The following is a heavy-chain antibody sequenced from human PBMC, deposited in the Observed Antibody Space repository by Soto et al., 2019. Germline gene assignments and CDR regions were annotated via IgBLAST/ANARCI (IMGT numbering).Heavy chain of an antibody. CDR2: ISYDGSNK. V-gene: IGHV3-30*03. D-gene: IGHD6-13*01. CDR1: GFTFSSYG. CDR3: ARIAAAGGDDPDY. J-gene: IGHJ4*02. Sequence: QVQLVESGGGVVQPGRSLRLSCAASGFTFSSYGMHWVRQAPGKGLEWVAVISYDGSNKYYADSVKGRFTISRDNSKNTLYRQMNSLRAEDTAVYYCARIAAAGGDDPDYWGQGTLVTVSS.